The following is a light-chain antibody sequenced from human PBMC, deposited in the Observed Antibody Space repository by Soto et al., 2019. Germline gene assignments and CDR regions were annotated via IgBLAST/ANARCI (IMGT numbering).Light chain of an antibody. V-gene: IGLV2-11*01. CDR1: SSDVGGYNY. CDR2: DVS. Sequence: QSALTQPRSVSGCPGQSVTISCTGTSSDVGGYNYVSWYQQHPGKAPKLMIYDVSKRPSGVPDRFSGSKSGNTASLTISGLQAEDEADYYCCSYAGRSYVFGTGTKLTVL. J-gene: IGLJ1*01. CDR3: CSYAGRSYV.